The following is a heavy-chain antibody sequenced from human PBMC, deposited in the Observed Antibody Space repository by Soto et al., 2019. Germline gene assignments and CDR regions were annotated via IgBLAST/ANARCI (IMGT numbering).Heavy chain of an antibody. D-gene: IGHD3-3*01. V-gene: IGHV1-69*06. J-gene: IGHJ6*04. CDR1: GGTFSSYA. CDR2: IIPIVTTP. Sequence: QVRLVQSGAEVKKPGSSVKVSCEASGGTFSSYAVTWVRQAPGQGREWMGGIIPIVTTPNYAQKFQGRLTIYEDKSKSTSYRVLSSLRSEDTGVYYCARVDYNFGSRNHYYGMDVWGKGTTVIVSS. CDR3: ARVDYNFGSRNHYYGMDV.